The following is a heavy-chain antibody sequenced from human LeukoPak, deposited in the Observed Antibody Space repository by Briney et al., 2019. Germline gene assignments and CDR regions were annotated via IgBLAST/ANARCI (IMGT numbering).Heavy chain of an antibody. J-gene: IGHJ4*02. D-gene: IGHD6-13*01. Sequence: ASVKVSCRASGYIFSNYGTVWVRQAPGQGLEWLGWISVYTGDTKYAQKVQGRVTMTSDTSTNTAYMELSSLTYDDAAVYYCARGGSGSWYLHWGQGTVVAVSS. CDR1: GYIFSNYG. CDR3: ARGGSGSWYLH. V-gene: IGHV1-18*01. CDR2: ISVYTGDT.